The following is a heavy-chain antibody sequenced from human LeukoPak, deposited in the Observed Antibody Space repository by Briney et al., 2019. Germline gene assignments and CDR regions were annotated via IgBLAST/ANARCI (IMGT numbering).Heavy chain of an antibody. CDR3: ARDYVFAFDY. CDR1: EFRFSTHS. J-gene: IGHJ4*02. Sequence: GGSLRLSCAASEFRFSTHSMNWVRQRPGEGLEWISYISHSGGAEHYTDSVKGRFTISRDNAKNALYLQMNSLRAEDTAVYFCARDYVFAFDYWSQGTLVTVSS. D-gene: IGHD3-10*02. V-gene: IGHV3-48*01. CDR2: ISHSGGAE.